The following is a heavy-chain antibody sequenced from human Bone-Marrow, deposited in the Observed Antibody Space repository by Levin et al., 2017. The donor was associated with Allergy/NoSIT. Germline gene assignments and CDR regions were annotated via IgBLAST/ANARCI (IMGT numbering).Heavy chain of an antibody. CDR1: KFTFSAYT. CDR3: TREQGTPHPQVHYGMDV. Sequence: PGGSLRLSCIASKFTFSAYTMNWVRQAPGKGLERVSSIKSTSDIIYYADSVKGRFTISRDNAKNSLYLQMNSLRADDTGVYYCTREQGTPHPQVHYGMDVWGQGTTVTVSS. CDR2: IKSTSDII. J-gene: IGHJ6*02. V-gene: IGHV3-21*01.